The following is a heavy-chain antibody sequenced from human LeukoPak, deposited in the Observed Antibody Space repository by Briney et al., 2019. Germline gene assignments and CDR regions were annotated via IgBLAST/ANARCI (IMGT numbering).Heavy chain of an antibody. CDR3: ATGVAYYDSSGYGDY. D-gene: IGHD3-22*01. CDR1: GYTLTELS. Sequence: ASVKVSCKVSGYTLTELSMHWVRQAPGKGLEWMGGFDPEDGETIYAQKFQGRVTMTEDTSTDIAYMELSSLRSEDTAVYYCATGVAYYDSSGYGDYWGQGTLVTVSS. J-gene: IGHJ4*02. V-gene: IGHV1-24*01. CDR2: FDPEDGET.